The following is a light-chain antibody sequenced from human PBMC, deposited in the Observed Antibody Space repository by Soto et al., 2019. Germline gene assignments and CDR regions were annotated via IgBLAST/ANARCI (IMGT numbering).Light chain of an antibody. CDR2: GAS. CDR3: QQYNNGPTYN. V-gene: IGKV3-15*01. J-gene: IGKJ2*01. CDR1: QSVSSS. Sequence: EIVMTQSPATLSVSPGERATLSCRASQSVSSSLAWYQQKPGQAPRLLIYGASTRATGIPARFSGSGSGTEFTLTISSLQSEDFAVYYCQQYNNGPTYNFRQGTKLEIK.